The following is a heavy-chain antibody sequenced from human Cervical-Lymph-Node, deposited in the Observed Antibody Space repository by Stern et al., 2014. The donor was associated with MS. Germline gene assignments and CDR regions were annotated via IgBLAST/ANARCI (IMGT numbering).Heavy chain of an antibody. V-gene: IGHV3-74*02. D-gene: IGHD1-26*01. J-gene: IGHJ6*02. CDR2: IDSDGSRT. CDR3: ARGRYYAMDV. Sequence: EVQLVESGGGLVQPGGSLRLSCGASGVTFSSHWMHWVRQAPGKGLVWVSRIDSDGSRTSDVDSVKGRFIISRDNAKNTLYLQMNSLRPEDTAVYYCARGRYYAMDVWGQGTTVTVSS. CDR1: GVTFSSHW.